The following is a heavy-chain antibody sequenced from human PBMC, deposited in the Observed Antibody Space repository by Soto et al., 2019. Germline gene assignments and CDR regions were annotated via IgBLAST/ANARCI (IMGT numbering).Heavy chain of an antibody. CDR3: ARDTTITMVRGVDAFDI. CDR1: GGSFSGYY. CDR2: INHSGST. V-gene: IGHV4-34*01. D-gene: IGHD3-10*01. Sequence: QVQLQQWGAGLLKPSETLSLTCAVYGGSFSGYYWSWIRQPPGKGLEWIGEINHSGSTNYNPSLKRRVTLSVDTSKNQFSLKLSSVTAADTAVYYCARDTTITMVRGVDAFDIWGQGTMVTVSS. J-gene: IGHJ3*02.